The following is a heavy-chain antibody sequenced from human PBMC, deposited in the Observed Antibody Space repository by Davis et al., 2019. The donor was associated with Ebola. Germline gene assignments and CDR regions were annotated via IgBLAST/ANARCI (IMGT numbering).Heavy chain of an antibody. V-gene: IGHV1-46*02. CDR3: ATGTGEGSSDY. CDR2: INPSGGST. Sequence: ASVKVSCKASGGTFKTNTINWVRQAPGQGLEWMAMINPSGGSTSFAQRFEDRVTLTTSTSTVYMEMSTLRPEDTALYFCATGTGEGSSDYWGQGTLLSVSS. J-gene: IGHJ4*02. CDR1: GGTFKTNT. D-gene: IGHD7-27*01.